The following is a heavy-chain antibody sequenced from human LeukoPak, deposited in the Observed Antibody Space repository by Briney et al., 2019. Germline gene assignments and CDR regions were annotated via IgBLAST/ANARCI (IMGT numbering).Heavy chain of an antibody. V-gene: IGHV1-2*02. CDR3: ARDPRYSSSSPYYFDY. CDR2: INPNSGGT. Sequence: ASVKVSCKASGYTFTGYYMHWVRQAPGQGLEWMGWINPNSGGTNYAQKFQGRVTVTRDTSISTAYMELSRLRSDDTAVYYCARDPRYSSSSPYYFDYWGQGTLVTVSS. CDR1: GYTFTGYY. J-gene: IGHJ4*02. D-gene: IGHD6-6*01.